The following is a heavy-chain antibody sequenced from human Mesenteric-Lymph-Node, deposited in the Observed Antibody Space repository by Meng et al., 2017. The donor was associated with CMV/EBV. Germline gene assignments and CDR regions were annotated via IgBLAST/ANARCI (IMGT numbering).Heavy chain of an antibody. J-gene: IGHJ6*02. CDR2: IYSGGST. D-gene: IGHD6-6*01. Sequence: GGSLRLSCAASGFTVSSNYMNWVRQAPGKGLEWVSVIYSGGSTYYADSVKGRFTISRDNAKNSLYLQMNSLRAEDTAVYYCGRGKYAAGRQGGPYYGMDVWGQGTAVTVSS. V-gene: IGHV3-53*01. CDR1: GFTVSSNY. CDR3: GRGKYAAGRQGGPYYGMDV.